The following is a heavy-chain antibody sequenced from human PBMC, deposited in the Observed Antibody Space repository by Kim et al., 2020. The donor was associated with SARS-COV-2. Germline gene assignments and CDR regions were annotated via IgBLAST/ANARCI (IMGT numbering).Heavy chain of an antibody. D-gene: IGHD6-6*01. CDR3: ARLKKISIAARPFYYGMDV. Sequence: SETLSLTCAVYGGSFSGYYWSWIRQPPGKGLEWIGEINHSGSTNYNPSLKSRVTISVDTSKNQFSLKLSSVTAADTAVYYCARLKKISIAARPFYYGMDVWGQGTTVTVSS. V-gene: IGHV4-34*01. CDR2: INHSGST. CDR1: GGSFSGYY. J-gene: IGHJ6*02.